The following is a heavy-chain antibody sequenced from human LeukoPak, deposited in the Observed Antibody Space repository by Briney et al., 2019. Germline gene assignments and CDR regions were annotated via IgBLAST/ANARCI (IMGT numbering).Heavy chain of an antibody. J-gene: IGHJ4*02. V-gene: IGHV4-59*01. CDR3: ARSDPRRAARRYYFDY. CDR1: GGSLSSYY. CDR2: IYYSGST. Sequence: PSETLSLTCTVSGGSLSSYYWSWIRQPPGKGLEWIGYIYYSGSTNYNPSLKSRVTISVDTSKNQFSLKLSSVTAADTAVYYCARSDPRRAARRYYFDYWGQGTLVTVSS. D-gene: IGHD6-6*01.